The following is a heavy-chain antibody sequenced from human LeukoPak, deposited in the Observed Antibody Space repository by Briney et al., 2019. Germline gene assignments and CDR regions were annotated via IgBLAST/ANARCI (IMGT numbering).Heavy chain of an antibody. V-gene: IGHV3-21*01. D-gene: IGHD3-10*01. J-gene: IGHJ6*02. Sequence: GGSLRLSCAACGFTFSHYSIDWVRQAPGKGLEWVSSISSSSSYIYYADSVKGRFTISRDNAKNSLYLQMNSLRAEDTAVYYCARDGGSGSYYNVYYYYGMDVWGQGTTVTVSS. CDR2: ISSSSSYI. CDR3: ARDGGSGSYYNVYYYYGMDV. CDR1: GFTFSHYS.